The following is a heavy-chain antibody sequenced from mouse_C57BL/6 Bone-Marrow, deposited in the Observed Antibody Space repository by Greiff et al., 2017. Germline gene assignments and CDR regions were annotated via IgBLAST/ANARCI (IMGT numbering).Heavy chain of an antibody. CDR2: IHPNSGST. D-gene: IGHD2-1*01. CDR1: GYTFTSYW. CDR3: ARRGVYYGNSFAY. V-gene: IGHV1-64*01. J-gene: IGHJ3*01. Sequence: QVQLQQPGAELVKPGASVKLSCKASGYTFTSYWMHWVKQRPGQGLEWIGMIHPNSGSTNYNEKFKSKATLTVDKSSSTAYMQLSSLTSDDSAVYYCARRGVYYGNSFAYWGQGTLVTVSA.